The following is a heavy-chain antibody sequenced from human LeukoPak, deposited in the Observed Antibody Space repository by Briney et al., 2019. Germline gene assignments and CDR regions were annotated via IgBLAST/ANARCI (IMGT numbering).Heavy chain of an antibody. CDR1: GASIGTGGFY. CDR2: IYSSGST. J-gene: IGHJ4*02. D-gene: IGHD3-22*01. V-gene: IGHV4-61*08. CDR3: ARGSYYYDSSGYWYFDY. Sequence: PSETLSLTCTISGASIGTGGFYWTWIRQPPGKGLEWIGYIYSSGSTNYNPSLKSRVTFSVDTSKNQFSLKLSSVTAADTAVYYCARGSYYYDSSGYWYFDYWGQGTLVTVSS.